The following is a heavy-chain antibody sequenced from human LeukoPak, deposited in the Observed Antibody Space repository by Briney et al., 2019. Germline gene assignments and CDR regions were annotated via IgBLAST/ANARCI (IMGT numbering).Heavy chain of an antibody. CDR1: GYTFTSYG. CDR3: ARDCSSTSCYQ. J-gene: IGHJ4*02. CDR2: IGAYNGNT. Sequence: ASVKVSCKASGYTFTSYGISWVRQAPGQGPEWMGWIGAYNGNTNYAQKLQGRVTMTTDTSTSTAYMELRSLRSDDTAVYYCARDCSSTSCYQWGQGTLVTVSS. D-gene: IGHD2-2*01. V-gene: IGHV1-18*01.